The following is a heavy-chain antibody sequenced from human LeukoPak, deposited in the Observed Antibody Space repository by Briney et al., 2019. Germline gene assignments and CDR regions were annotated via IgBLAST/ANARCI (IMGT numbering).Heavy chain of an antibody. D-gene: IGHD4-17*01. CDR3: ARAGYGDRPYYYYMDV. J-gene: IGHJ6*03. Sequence: GGSLRLSCAASGFTFIDYYMSWIRQAPGKGLEWVSYISSSGSTIYYADSVKGRFTISRDNAKNSLYLQMNSLRAEDTAAYYCARAGYGDRPYYYYMDVWGKGTTVTVSS. CDR1: GFTFIDYY. CDR2: ISSSGSTI. V-gene: IGHV3-11*04.